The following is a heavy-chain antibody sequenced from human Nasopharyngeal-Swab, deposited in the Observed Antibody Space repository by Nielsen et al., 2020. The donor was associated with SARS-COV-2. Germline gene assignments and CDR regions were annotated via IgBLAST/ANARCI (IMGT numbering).Heavy chain of an antibody. J-gene: IGHJ4*02. Sequence: GGSLRLSCAASGFTFSSFSMNWVRQVPGKGLEWVSYISSSSSCIQYADSVKGRFTISRDNAKNSLLLQMNSLRAEDTAVYYCAYNTTMGSWWGQGTLVTVSS. CDR2: ISSSSSCI. D-gene: IGHD5-18*01. V-gene: IGHV3-21*01. CDR3: AYNTTMGSW. CDR1: GFTFSSFS.